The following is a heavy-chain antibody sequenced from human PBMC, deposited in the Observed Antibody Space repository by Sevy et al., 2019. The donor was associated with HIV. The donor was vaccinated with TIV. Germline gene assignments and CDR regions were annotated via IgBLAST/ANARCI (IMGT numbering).Heavy chain of an antibody. CDR3: ARAPSGSQGPGQYFHH. Sequence: ASVKVSCKTFGYTVTSYGISWVRQAPGQGLEWMGWISTYNGDTNSAQKLQGRVTMTTDTSTSTAYMELRSLRSDDTAVYYCARAPSGSQGPGQYFHHWGQCTLVTVSS. V-gene: IGHV1-18*01. D-gene: IGHD1-26*01. J-gene: IGHJ1*01. CDR2: ISTYNGDT. CDR1: GYTVTSYG.